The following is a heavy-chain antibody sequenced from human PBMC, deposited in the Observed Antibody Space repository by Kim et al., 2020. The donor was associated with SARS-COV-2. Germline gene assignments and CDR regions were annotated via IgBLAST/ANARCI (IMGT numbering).Heavy chain of an antibody. J-gene: IGHJ6*03. Sequence: GGSLRLSCAASGFTFSSYEMNWVRQAPGKGLEWVSYISSSGSTIYYADSVKGRFTISRDNAKNSLYLQMNSLRAEDTAVYYCARDRSSSSLMNYYYYYMDVWGKGTTVTVSS. CDR1: GFTFSSYE. V-gene: IGHV3-48*03. CDR3: ARDRSSSSLMNYYYYYMDV. CDR2: ISSSGSTI. D-gene: IGHD6-6*01.